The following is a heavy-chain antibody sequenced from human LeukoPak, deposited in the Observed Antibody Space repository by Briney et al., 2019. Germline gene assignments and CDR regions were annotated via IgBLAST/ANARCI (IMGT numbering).Heavy chain of an antibody. CDR3: ARRHYGPGAFDI. CDR1: GGSISSSSYY. D-gene: IGHD4-17*01. CDR2: IYYSGST. V-gene: IGHV4-39*01. J-gene: IGHJ3*02. Sequence: PSETLSLTCTVSGGSISSSSYYWAWIRQPPGKGVEWLGSIYYSGSTYYNPSLKSRVTISVNTSKNQCPLKLSSVTAADTAVYSCARRHYGPGAFDIWGQGTMVTVSS.